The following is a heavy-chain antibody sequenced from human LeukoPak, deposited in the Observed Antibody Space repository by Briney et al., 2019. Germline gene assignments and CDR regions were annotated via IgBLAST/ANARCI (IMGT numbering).Heavy chain of an antibody. CDR2: IYSGGST. V-gene: IGHV3-66*01. Sequence: PGGSLRLSCAASGFSFSDHYMDWVRQAPGKGLEWVSVIYSGGSTYYADSVKDRFTISRDNSKNTLYLQMNSLRAEDTAVYYCARDGHAGYWGQGTLVTVSS. CDR1: GFSFSDHY. CDR3: ARDGHAGY. J-gene: IGHJ4*02.